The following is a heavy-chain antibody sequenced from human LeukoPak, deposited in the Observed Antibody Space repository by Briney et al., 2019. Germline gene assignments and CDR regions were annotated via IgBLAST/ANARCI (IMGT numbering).Heavy chain of an antibody. CDR1: GYSINSGYY. J-gene: IGHJ6*03. Sequence: SETLSLTCTVSGYSINSGYYWGWIRQPPGKGLEWIGTIFHSGSTYSKPSLKSRVTISVDTSKNQFSLKLSSVTAADTAVYYCARVGYYPDYYMDVWGKGTTVTVSS. CDR2: IFHSGST. D-gene: IGHD2-21*01. V-gene: IGHV4-38-2*02. CDR3: ARVGYYPDYYMDV.